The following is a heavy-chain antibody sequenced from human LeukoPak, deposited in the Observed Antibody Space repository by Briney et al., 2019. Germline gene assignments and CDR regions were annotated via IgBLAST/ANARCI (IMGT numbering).Heavy chain of an antibody. CDR2: SHYSGTT. V-gene: IGHV4-39*01. CDR1: GASVSSGGFH. D-gene: IGHD3-22*01. J-gene: IGHJ4*02. CDR3: ARLVGYYDSSGFHPYFDY. Sequence: SETLSLTCTVSGASVSSGGFHWGWIRQPPGKGLDWIGSSHYSGTTHYNPSLKSRFTISIDQSKNQLSLRLTSVTAADTAVYFCARLVGYYDSSGFHPYFDYWGQGALVTVSS.